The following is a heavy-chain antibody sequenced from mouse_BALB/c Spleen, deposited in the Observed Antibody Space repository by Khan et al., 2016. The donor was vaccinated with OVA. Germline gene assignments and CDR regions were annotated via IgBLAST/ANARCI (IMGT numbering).Heavy chain of an antibody. V-gene: IGHV2-6-1*01. CDR1: GFSLINYG. D-gene: IGHD1-1*02. CDR2: IWSDGST. J-gene: IGHJ4*01. Sequence: QVQLKESGPGLVAPSQSLSITCTISGFSLINYGIHWVRQPPGKGLEWLVVIWSDGSTTYNSALRSRLSISKDNSKSQVFFKMNSLQTDDTAMYYCARQPDYHYYLMDYWGQGTSVTVSS. CDR3: ARQPDYHYYLMDY.